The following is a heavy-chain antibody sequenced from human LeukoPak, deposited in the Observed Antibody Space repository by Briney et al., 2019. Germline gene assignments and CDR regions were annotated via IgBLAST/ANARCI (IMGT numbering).Heavy chain of an antibody. CDR1: GFTFSSYA. CDR2: ITGGGDTT. Sequence: RGSLRLSRAASGFTFSSYAMYWVRQAPGKGLEWVSAITGGGDTTYYADYVKGRFTISRDNSKNTLSLQMNSLRVEDTAVYYCARSVGGFFDYWGQGTLVTVSS. CDR3: ARSVGGFFDY. J-gene: IGHJ4*02. V-gene: IGHV3-23*01.